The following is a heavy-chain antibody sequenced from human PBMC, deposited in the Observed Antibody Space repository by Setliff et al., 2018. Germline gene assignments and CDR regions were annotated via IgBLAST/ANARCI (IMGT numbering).Heavy chain of an antibody. CDR2: ISDTALGI. CDR3: AVIDWGENFYNMDV. Sequence: QPGGSLRLSCAASGFTFNNYFMIWVRQPPGKGLEWVSSISDTALGIYYADSVRGRFTISRDNAKNTLYLQMNSLRGEDTAVYFCAVIDWGENFYNMDVWGKGTTVTVSS. D-gene: IGHD7-27*01. V-gene: IGHV3-23*01. CDR1: GFTFNNYF. J-gene: IGHJ6*03.